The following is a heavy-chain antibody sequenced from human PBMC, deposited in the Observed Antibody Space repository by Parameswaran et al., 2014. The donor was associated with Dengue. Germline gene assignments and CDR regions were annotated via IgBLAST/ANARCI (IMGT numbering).Heavy chain of an antibody. J-gene: IGHJ5*02. D-gene: IGHD3-22*01. V-gene: IGHV4-38-2*02. Sequence: PGKGLEWIGSIYHSGSTYYNPSLKSRVTISVDTSKNQFSLKLSSVTAADTAVYYCARDLLSHRLFDVARRYNWFDPWGQGTLVTVSS. CDR2: IYHSGST. CDR3: ARDLLSHRLFDVARRYNWFDP.